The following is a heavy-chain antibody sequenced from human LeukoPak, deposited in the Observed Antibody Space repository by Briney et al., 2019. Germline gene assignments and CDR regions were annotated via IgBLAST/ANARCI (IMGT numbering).Heavy chain of an antibody. D-gene: IGHD2-15*01. CDR1: GFTFSSYG. Sequence: GRSLRLSCAASGFTFSSYGMHWVRQAPGRGLEWVSVISGGGTSTYYADSVKGRFTISRDNSKNTLYLQMNSLRAEDTAVYYCAKGPGIVVIPANYFNYWGQGTLVTVSS. V-gene: IGHV3-23*01. J-gene: IGHJ4*02. CDR3: AKGPGIVVIPANYFNY. CDR2: ISGGGTST.